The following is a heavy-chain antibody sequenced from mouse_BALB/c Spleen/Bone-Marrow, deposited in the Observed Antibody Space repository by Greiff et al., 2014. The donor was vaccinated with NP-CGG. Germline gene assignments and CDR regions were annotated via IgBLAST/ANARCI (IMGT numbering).Heavy chain of an antibody. CDR1: GFNIKDYY. V-gene: IGHV14-4*02. Sequence: VQLQQPGAELVRSGASVKLSCTASGFNIKDYYMHWVKQRPEQGLEWIGWIDPENGDTEYAPKFQGKATMTADTSSNTAYLQLSSLTSEDTAVYYCNARGDYDFDYFDYWGQGTTPTVSS. D-gene: IGHD2-4*01. J-gene: IGHJ2*01. CDR2: IDPENGDT. CDR3: NARGDYDFDYFDY.